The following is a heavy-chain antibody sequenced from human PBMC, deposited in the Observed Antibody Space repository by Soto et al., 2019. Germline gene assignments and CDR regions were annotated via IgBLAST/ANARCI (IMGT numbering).Heavy chain of an antibody. CDR1: GYSFANYW. CDR3: ARPGAPTDTVVYDF. J-gene: IGHJ4*02. Sequence: SLKISCKASGYSFANYWIGWVCQKPGKGLEWMGVIYPGDSETTYSPSFEGQVIISVDRSRGTAFLEWSSLKASDTAMYYCARPGAPTDTVVYDFWGQGTQVTVSS. V-gene: IGHV5-51*01. D-gene: IGHD5-18*01. CDR2: IYPGDSET.